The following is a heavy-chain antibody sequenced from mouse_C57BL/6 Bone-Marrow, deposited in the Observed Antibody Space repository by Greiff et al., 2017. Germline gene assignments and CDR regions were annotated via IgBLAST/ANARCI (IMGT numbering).Heavy chain of an antibody. CDR2: IDPSDSYT. CDR1: GYTFTSYW. Sequence: VQLQQSGAELVKPGASVKLSCKASGYTFTSYWMQWVKQRPGQGLEWIGEIDPSDSYTNSNQKFKGKATLTVDTSSSTAYMQLSSPTSEDAAVDYCASWVYAMDYGGQGTAVTVTA. D-gene: IGHD4-1*01. V-gene: IGHV1-50*01. J-gene: IGHJ4*01. CDR3: ASWVYAMDY.